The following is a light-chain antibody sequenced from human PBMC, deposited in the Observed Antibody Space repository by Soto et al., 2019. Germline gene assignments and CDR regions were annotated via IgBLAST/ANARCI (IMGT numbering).Light chain of an antibody. V-gene: IGLV2-8*01. CDR3: SAFAGSSKFV. Sequence: QSALPQPPSASGSPGQSVTISCTGTSSDVGRYKYVSWYQQYPGKAPKVIIYEVNKRPSGVSDRFSGSKSGNTASLTVSGLQAEDEAHYYCSAFAGSSKFVFGAGTKVTVL. J-gene: IGLJ3*02. CDR2: EVN. CDR1: SSDVGRYKY.